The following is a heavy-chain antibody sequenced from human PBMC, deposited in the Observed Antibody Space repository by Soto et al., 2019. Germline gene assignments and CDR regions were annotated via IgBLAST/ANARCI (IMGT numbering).Heavy chain of an antibody. CDR2: INNDGSTT. CDR1: GVTFSSYW. CDR3: ARDRSGIAAAGRPTDAFDI. V-gene: IGHV3-74*01. Sequence: PGESLKLSCAASGVTFSSYWMHWVRQAPGKGLVWVSRINNDGSTTGYADSVKGRFTISRDNAKNTLYLQMSRLRSDDTAVYYCARDRSGIAAAGRPTDAFDIWGQGTMVTVSS. D-gene: IGHD6-13*01. J-gene: IGHJ3*02.